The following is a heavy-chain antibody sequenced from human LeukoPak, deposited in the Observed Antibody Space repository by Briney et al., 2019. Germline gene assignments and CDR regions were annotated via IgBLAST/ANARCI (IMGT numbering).Heavy chain of an antibody. V-gene: IGHV4-4*07. CDR1: GGSISSYY. J-gene: IGHJ6*03. CDR2: IYTSGST. CDR3: ARDLSGYDLVDYYYYMDV. D-gene: IGHD5-12*01. Sequence: SETLSLTCTVSGGSISSYYWSWIRQPAGKGLEWIGRIYTSGSTNYNPSLKGRVTMSVDTSKNQFSLKLSSVTAADTAVYYCARDLSGYDLVDYYYYMDVWGKGTTVTISS.